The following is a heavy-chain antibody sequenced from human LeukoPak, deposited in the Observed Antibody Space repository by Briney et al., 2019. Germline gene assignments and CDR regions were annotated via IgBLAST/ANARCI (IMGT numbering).Heavy chain of an antibody. Sequence: ASVKVSCKVSGYTLTELSMHWVRQAPGKGLEWMGGFDPEDGETIYAQKFQGRVTMTEDTSTDTAYMELRSLRSDDTAVYYCARDRVDYGPLDYWGQGTLVTVSS. D-gene: IGHD4/OR15-4a*01. V-gene: IGHV1-24*01. CDR3: ARDRVDYGPLDY. CDR2: FDPEDGET. CDR1: GYTLTELS. J-gene: IGHJ4*02.